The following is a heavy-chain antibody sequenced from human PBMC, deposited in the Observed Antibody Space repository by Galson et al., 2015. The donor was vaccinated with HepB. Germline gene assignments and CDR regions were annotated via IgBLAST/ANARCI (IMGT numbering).Heavy chain of an antibody. CDR1: GYTFTGYY. Sequence: SVKVSCKASGYTFTGYYMHWVRQAPGQGLEWMGWINPNSGGTNYAQKFQGRVTMTRDTSISTAYMELSRLRSDDTAVYYSARVSGWEIVVVPAAPDYWGQGTLVTVSS. CDR3: ARVSGWEIVVVPAAPDY. D-gene: IGHD2-2*01. J-gene: IGHJ4*02. V-gene: IGHV1-2*02. CDR2: INPNSGGT.